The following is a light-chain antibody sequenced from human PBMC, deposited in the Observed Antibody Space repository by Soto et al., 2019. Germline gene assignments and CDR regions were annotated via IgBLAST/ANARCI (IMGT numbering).Light chain of an antibody. Sequence: QSVLTQPPSVSVSPGQSVAISCTGTSSDVGGYNYVSWYQQHPGKAPKLMIYEVNKRPSGVPDRFSGYKSGNTASLTVSGLQAEDEADYYRSSYAGSSNVFGTGTK. J-gene: IGLJ1*01. CDR3: SSYAGSSNV. V-gene: IGLV2-8*01. CDR1: SSDVGGYNY. CDR2: EVN.